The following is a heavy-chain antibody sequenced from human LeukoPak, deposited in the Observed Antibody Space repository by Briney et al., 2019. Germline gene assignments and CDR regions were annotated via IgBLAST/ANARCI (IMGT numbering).Heavy chain of an antibody. J-gene: IGHJ3*02. CDR1: GGTFSSYA. D-gene: IGHD2-2*01. CDR3: ARVKDIVVVPAARHAFDI. Sequence: SVKVSCKASGGTFSSYAISWVRQAPGQGLEWMGGIIPIFGTANYAQKFQGRVTITTDESTSTAYMELSSLRSEDTAVYYCARVKDIVVVPAARHAFDIWGQGTMVTVSS. CDR2: IIPIFGTA. V-gene: IGHV1-69*05.